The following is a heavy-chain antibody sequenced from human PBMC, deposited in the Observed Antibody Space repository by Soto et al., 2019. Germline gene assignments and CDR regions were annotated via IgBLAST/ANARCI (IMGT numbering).Heavy chain of an antibody. CDR2: ISGSGGST. CDR3: TGYCSSTSCYIDYYYYYGMDV. Sequence: EVQLLESGGGLVQPGGSLRLSCAASGFTFSSYAMSWVRQAPGKGLEWVSAISGSGGSTYYADSVKGRFTISRDNSKNTLYLQMTSLRAEDTAVYYATGYCSSTSCYIDYYYYYGMDVWGQGTTVTVSS. CDR1: GFTFSSYA. V-gene: IGHV3-23*01. D-gene: IGHD2-2*02. J-gene: IGHJ6*02.